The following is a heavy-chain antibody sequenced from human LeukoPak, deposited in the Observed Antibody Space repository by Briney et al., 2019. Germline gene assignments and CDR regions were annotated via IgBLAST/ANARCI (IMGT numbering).Heavy chain of an antibody. CDR2: MNPNSGNT. CDR1: GYTLTELS. J-gene: IGHJ6*02. Sequence: ASVKVSCKVSGYTLTELSMHWVRQATGQGLEWMGWMNPNSGNTGYAQKFQGRVTMTRNTSISTAYMELSSLRSEDTAVYYCARELVGAAAGTYYYYGMDVWGQGTTVTVSS. CDR3: ARELVGAAAGTYYYYGMDV. D-gene: IGHD6-13*01. V-gene: IGHV1-8*01.